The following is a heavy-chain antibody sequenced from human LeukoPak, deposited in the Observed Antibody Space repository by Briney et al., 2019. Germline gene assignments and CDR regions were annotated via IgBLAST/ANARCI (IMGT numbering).Heavy chain of an antibody. CDR1: GGSFSGYY. Sequence: SETLSLTCAVYGGSFSGYYWSWIRQPPGKGLEWIGEINHSGSTNYNPSLKSRVTISVDTSKNQFSLKLSSVTAADTAVYYCARRRRPSGTARIDYWGQGTLVTVSS. CDR2: INHSGST. D-gene: IGHD5-18*01. J-gene: IGHJ4*02. V-gene: IGHV4-34*01. CDR3: ARRRRPSGTARIDY.